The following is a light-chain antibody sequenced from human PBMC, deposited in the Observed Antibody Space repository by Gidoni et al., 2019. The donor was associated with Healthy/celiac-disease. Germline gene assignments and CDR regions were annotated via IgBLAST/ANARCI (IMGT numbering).Light chain of an antibody. V-gene: IGKV1-5*03. J-gene: IGKJ1*01. Sequence: DIPLTPSPSTLSASVGDRVTITCRASQSISSWLAWYQQKPGKAPKLLIYKASSLESGVPSRFSGSGSGTEFTLTISSLQPDDFATYYCQQYNSYSFAFGQGTKVEIK. CDR2: KAS. CDR3: QQYNSYSFA. CDR1: QSISSW.